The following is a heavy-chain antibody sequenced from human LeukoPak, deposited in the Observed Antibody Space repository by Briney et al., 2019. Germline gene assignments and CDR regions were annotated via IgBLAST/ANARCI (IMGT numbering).Heavy chain of an antibody. Sequence: PGGSLRLSCAASGFTFSSYAMNWVRQAPGKGLEWVSGISNGGGTTYYADSVKGRFTISRDNSKNTLYLQMNSLRAEDTAVYYCAKGGSGYSYGYWYYGMDVWGQGTTVTVSS. CDR3: AKGGSGYSYGYWYYGMDV. CDR1: GFTFSSYA. CDR2: ISNGGGTT. D-gene: IGHD5-18*01. J-gene: IGHJ6*02. V-gene: IGHV3-23*01.